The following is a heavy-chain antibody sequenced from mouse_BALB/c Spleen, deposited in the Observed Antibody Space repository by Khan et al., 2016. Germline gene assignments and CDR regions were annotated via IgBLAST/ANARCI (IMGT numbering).Heavy chain of an antibody. J-gene: IGHJ2*01. Sequence: QVQLKQSGAELMKPGASVKISCKATGYTFSSYWIEWVKQRPGHGLEWIGAIFPGSGSTNYNEKFRGKATFTADTSSNTASMTLSSLTSEESAVPSSARTDRRGDLDYWGQGTTLTVSS. V-gene: IGHV1-9*01. CDR2: IFPGSGST. CDR1: GYTFSSYW. CDR3: ARTDRRGDLDY.